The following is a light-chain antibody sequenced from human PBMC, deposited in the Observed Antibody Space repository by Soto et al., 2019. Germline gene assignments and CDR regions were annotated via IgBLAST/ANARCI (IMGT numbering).Light chain of an antibody. CDR1: QGISSY. CDR2: AAS. J-gene: IGKJ1*01. V-gene: IGKV1-9*01. CDR3: QKYNSAPWT. Sequence: MQLAQASSSLSSAVGDRVTITCGASQGISSYLAWYQQKPGKAPKLLIYAASTLQSGVPSRFSGNGSGTDFTLTISSLQPEDVATYYCQKYNSAPWTFGQGTKVDIK.